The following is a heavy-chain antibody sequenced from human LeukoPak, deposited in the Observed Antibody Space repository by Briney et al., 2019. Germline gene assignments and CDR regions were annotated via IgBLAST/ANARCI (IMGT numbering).Heavy chain of an antibody. CDR3: ASGYGSGSWVLEN. Sequence: SETLSLTCAAYGGSFSGYYWSWIRQPPGKGLEWIGEINHSGSTNYNPSLKSRVTISVDTSKNQFSLKLSSVTAADTAVYYCASGYGSGSWVLENWGQGTLVIVSS. V-gene: IGHV4-34*01. CDR2: INHSGST. D-gene: IGHD3-10*01. J-gene: IGHJ4*02. CDR1: GGSFSGYY.